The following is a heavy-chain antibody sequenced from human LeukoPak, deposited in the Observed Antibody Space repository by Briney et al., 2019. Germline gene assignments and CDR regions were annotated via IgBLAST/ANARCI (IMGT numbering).Heavy chain of an antibody. D-gene: IGHD2-21*01. J-gene: IGHJ4*02. Sequence: SETLSLTCTVSGGSISSGGYYWSWIRQHPGKGLEWIGYIYYSGSTYYNPSLKSRVTISVDTSKNQFSLKLSSVTAADTAVYYCARHCFHCGGALGYFDYWGQGTLVTVSS. CDR3: ARHCFHCGGALGYFDY. CDR1: GGSISSGGYY. V-gene: IGHV4-31*03. CDR2: IYYSGST.